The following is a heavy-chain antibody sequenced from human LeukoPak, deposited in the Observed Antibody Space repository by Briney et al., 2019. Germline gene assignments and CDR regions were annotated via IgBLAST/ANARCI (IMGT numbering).Heavy chain of an antibody. CDR1: GYTFTSYD. V-gene: IGHV1-8*01. CDR2: MNPNSGNT. Sequence: ASVKVSCKASGYTFTSYDINCVRQATGQGLEWMGWMNPNSGNTGYAQKFQGRVTMTRNTSISTAYMELSSLRSEDTAVYYSARWSSSWFLSDYWGQGTLVTVSS. J-gene: IGHJ4*02. D-gene: IGHD6-13*01. CDR3: ARWSSSWFLSDY.